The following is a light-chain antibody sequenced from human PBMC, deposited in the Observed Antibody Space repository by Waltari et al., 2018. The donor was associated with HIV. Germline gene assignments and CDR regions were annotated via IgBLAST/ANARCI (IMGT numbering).Light chain of an antibody. Sequence: QYALTQPASVSGSPGQSITISCTGSRSDVGTNKYVSWYHQHPGKAPQLLIYEVSNRPSGVSDRFSGSKSGNTASLTISGLQAEDEADYYCGSYTSDTSYVFGRGTKVTVL. CDR3: GSYTSDTSYV. CDR2: EVS. CDR1: RSDVGTNKY. V-gene: IGLV2-14*01. J-gene: IGLJ1*01.